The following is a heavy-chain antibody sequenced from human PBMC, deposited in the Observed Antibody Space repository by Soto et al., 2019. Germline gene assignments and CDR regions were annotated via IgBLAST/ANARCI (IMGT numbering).Heavy chain of an antibody. D-gene: IGHD5-12*01. Sequence: QVQLQESGPGLVKPSGTLSLTCAVSGASISSSNWWSWVRQPPGKGLEWIGEIYHSGSTNYNASNYNPSPKSRVTISVDKSKNQFSLKLSSVTAADTAVYYCARGWSGYDSWGQGTLVTVSS. V-gene: IGHV4-4*02. J-gene: IGHJ4*02. CDR2: IYHSGSTNYNAS. CDR3: ARGWSGYDS. CDR1: GASISSSNW.